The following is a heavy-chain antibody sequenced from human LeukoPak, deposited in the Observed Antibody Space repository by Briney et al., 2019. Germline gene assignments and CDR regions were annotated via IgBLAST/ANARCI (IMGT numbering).Heavy chain of an antibody. V-gene: IGHV1-2*02. CDR1: GYTLTGYY. D-gene: IGHD2-21*01. Sequence: ASVMVSCKASGYTLTGYYIHWVRQAPGQGLEWMGWINPYTGDTNSAQKFQGGVTLTRDTSISTVYMELTTLTSDDTALYYCEVAPGDYWGQGTLVSVSA. J-gene: IGHJ4*02. CDR3: EVAPGDY. CDR2: INPYTGDT.